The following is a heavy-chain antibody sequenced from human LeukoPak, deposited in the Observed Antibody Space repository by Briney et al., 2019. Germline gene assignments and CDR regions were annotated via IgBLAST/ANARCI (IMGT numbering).Heavy chain of an antibody. CDR1: GDSISSYY. D-gene: IGHD3-16*01. CDR3: ARRRMLGVSGGCCWFDP. V-gene: IGHV4-4*09. CDR2: IHTSGST. J-gene: IGHJ5*02. Sequence: PSETLSLTCTVSGDSISSYYWSWIRQPPGKGLEWIWYIHTSGSTNYNPSLKSRVTISVDTSKNQFSLKLSSVPAADTAVYYCARRRMLGVSGGCCWFDPWGQGTLVTVSS.